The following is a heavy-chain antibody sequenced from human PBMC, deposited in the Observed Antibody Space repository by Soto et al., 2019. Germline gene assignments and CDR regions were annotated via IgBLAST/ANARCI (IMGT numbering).Heavy chain of an antibody. CDR2: ISYDGYKI. V-gene: IGHV3-30*03. CDR3: ASELVAAAGSY. J-gene: IGHJ4*02. D-gene: IGHD6-13*01. Sequence: GGSLRPSCAASGFTFFSYVMSWVRQAPGKGLEWVAMISYDGYKIYYEDSVKGRFTISRDNSKNMLYLQMNSLRAEDTAVYYCASELVAAAGSYWGQGTLVTVSS. CDR1: GFTFFSYV.